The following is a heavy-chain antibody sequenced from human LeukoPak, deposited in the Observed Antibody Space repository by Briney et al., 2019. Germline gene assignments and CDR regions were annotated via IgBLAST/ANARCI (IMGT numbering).Heavy chain of an antibody. D-gene: IGHD5-18*01. J-gene: IGHJ4*02. V-gene: IGHV5-51*01. CDR2: IYPGDSET. CDR3: ARAPTWIQLRFDY. CDR1: GYSFTSYW. Sequence: GESLKISCKGSGYSFTSYWIGWVRQMPGKGLEWMGIIYPGDSETKYSPSFQGQVTISADKSISTVYLQWSSLKASDTAIYYCARAPTWIQLRFDYWGRGTLVTVSS.